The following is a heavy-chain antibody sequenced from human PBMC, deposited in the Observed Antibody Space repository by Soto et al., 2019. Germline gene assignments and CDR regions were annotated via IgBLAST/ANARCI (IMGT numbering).Heavy chain of an antibody. J-gene: IGHJ1*01. CDR1: GGSFSGYY. CDR2: INHSGST. CDR3: ARSKPGYSSGWLRAEYFQH. D-gene: IGHD6-19*01. Sequence: SETLSLTCAVYGGSFSGYYWSWIRQPPGKGLEWIGEINHSGSTNYNPSLKSRVTISVDTSKNQFSLKLSSVTAADTAVYYCARSKPGYSSGWLRAEYFQHWGQGTLVTVSS. V-gene: IGHV4-34*01.